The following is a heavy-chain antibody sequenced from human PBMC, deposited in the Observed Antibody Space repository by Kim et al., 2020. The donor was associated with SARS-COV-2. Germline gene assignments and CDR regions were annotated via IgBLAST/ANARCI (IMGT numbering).Heavy chain of an antibody. Sequence: SETLSLTCSVSGGSITNYFWSWIRQPPGMGLECLGYIHYTGRTNYNPSLKSRVTMSVDTSKNQFSLKLSSVTAADSAVYYCARHHGSGTFPLDHLGQGT. V-gene: IGHV4-59*08. CDR2: IHYTGRT. D-gene: IGHD3-10*01. CDR1: GGSITNYF. J-gene: IGHJ4*02. CDR3: ARHHGSGTFPLDH.